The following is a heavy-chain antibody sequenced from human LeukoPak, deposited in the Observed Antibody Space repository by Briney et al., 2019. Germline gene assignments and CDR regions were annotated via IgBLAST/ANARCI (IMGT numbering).Heavy chain of an antibody. CDR2: IRYDGSNK. J-gene: IGHJ5*02. CDR3: AKVRSRDIVVVS. CDR1: GFTFSSYG. V-gene: IGHV3-30*02. Sequence: PGRSLRLSCAASGFTFSSYGMHWVRQAPGKGLEWVAFIRYDGSNKYYADSVRGRFTISRDNSKNTLYLQMNSLRAEGTAVYYCAKVRSRDIVVVSWGQGTLVTVSS. D-gene: IGHD2-2*01.